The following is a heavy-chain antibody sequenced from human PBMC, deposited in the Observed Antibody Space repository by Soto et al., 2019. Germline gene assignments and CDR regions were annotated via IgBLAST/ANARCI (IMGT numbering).Heavy chain of an antibody. CDR3: AKDRYYDSSGPLDY. CDR1: GFTVSSNY. J-gene: IGHJ4*02. Sequence: GGSLRLSCAASGFTVSSNYMSWVRQAPGKGLEWVSAISGSGGSTYYADSVKGRFTISRDNSKNTLYLQMNSLRAEDTAVYYCAKDRYYDSSGPLDYWGQGTLVTVSS. D-gene: IGHD3-22*01. CDR2: ISGSGGST. V-gene: IGHV3-23*01.